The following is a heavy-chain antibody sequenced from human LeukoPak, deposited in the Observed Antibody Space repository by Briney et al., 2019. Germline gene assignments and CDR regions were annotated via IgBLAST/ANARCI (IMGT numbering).Heavy chain of an antibody. CDR1: GYTFTSYY. V-gene: IGHV1-46*01. J-gene: IGHJ5*02. CDR3: ARGPTIAVAGENWFDP. CDR2: INPSGGST. Sequence: ASVTVSCKASGYTFTSYYMHWVRQAPGQGLEWMGIINPSGGSTSYAQKFQGRVTMTRDTSTSTVYMELSSLRSEDTAVYYCARGPTIAVAGENWFDPWGQGTLVTVSS. D-gene: IGHD6-19*01.